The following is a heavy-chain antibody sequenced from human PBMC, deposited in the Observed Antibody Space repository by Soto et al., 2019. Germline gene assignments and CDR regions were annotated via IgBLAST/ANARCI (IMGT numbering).Heavy chain of an antibody. CDR1: GESISNFY. D-gene: IGHD6-19*01. Sequence: SETLSLTCSVSGESISNFYWSWIRQPAGKGLEWIGHVHVSGGTNYNAPLQSRVTMSLDTSSNHVSLQLRSLTAADTAVYYCARDRYGWYPGFDLDVWGPGTTVTSP. CDR3: ARDRYGWYPGFDLDV. CDR2: VHVSGGT. J-gene: IGHJ6*02. V-gene: IGHV4-4*07.